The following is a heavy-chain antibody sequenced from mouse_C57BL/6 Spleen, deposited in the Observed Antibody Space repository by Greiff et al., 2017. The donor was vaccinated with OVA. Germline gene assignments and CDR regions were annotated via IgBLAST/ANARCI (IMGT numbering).Heavy chain of an antibody. J-gene: IGHJ4*01. CDR3: ARAIYYGNISYAMDY. V-gene: IGHV1-39*01. CDR1: GYSFTDYN. D-gene: IGHD2-1*01. Sequence: VQLQQPGPELVKPGASVKISCKASGYSFTDYNMNWVKQSHGKSLEWIGVINPNYGTTSYNQKFKGKATLTVDQSSSTAYMQLNSLTSEDSAVYYCARAIYYGNISYAMDYWGQGTSVTVSS. CDR2: INPNYGTT.